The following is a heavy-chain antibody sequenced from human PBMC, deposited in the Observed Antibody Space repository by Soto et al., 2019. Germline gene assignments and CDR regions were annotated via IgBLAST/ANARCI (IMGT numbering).Heavy chain of an antibody. CDR3: AKVVAQATQPRYSFYGMDV. CDR2: ISWDGGRI. D-gene: IGHD2-15*01. Sequence: GGSLRLSCAASGFNFAEYAMHWVRQIPGKGLEWVSGISWDGGRIGYADSVKGRFTISRDNAKKSLFLQMNSLRPEDTALYYCAKVVAQATQPRYSFYGMDVWGQGTTVTVSS. V-gene: IGHV3-9*01. J-gene: IGHJ6*02. CDR1: GFNFAEYA.